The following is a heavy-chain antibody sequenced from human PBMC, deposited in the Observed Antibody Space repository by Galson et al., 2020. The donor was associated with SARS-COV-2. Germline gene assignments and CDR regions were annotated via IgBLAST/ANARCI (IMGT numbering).Heavy chain of an antibody. D-gene: IGHD3-10*01. CDR2: ITYSGDA. V-gene: IGHV4-34*01. CDR3: ARARPSRSGFCYYYHMDV. CDR1: GESFSPNY. Sequence: SETLSLTCAVYGESFSPNYWNWVRLSPGRGLEWIGEITYSGDASYSPSLKSRVTISVDTSKNQFSLSLKSMSAADTAVYYCARARPSRSGFCYYYHMDVWSKGTTVTVSS. J-gene: IGHJ6*03.